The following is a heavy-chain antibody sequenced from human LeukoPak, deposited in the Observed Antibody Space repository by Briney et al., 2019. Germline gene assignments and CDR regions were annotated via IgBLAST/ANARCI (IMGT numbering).Heavy chain of an antibody. V-gene: IGHV4-61*02. Sequence: SETLSLTCTVSGGSISSGSYYWSWIRQPAGKGLEWIGRIYTSGSTNYNPSLKSRVTISVDTSENQFSLRLSSVTAADTAVYYCARDWGVSARPGYMDVWGKGTTVTVSS. CDR3: ARDWGVSARPGYMDV. J-gene: IGHJ6*03. CDR2: IYTSGST. D-gene: IGHD6-6*01. CDR1: GGSISSGSYY.